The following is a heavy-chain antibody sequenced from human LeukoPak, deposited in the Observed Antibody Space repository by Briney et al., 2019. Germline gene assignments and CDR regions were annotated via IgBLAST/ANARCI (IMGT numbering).Heavy chain of an antibody. CDR1: GFRFSYYE. J-gene: IGHJ4*02. D-gene: IGHD2-2*01. CDR3: AAVGRAGHPGY. Sequence: PGGSLRLSCEASGFRFSYYEMHWVRQAPGKGLEWLSYIRCDGSGIHYAGSVKGRFTISRDNAKNSLYLQMNSLRVEDTAVYYCAAVGRAGHPGYWGQGTLVTVSS. CDR2: IRCDGSGI. V-gene: IGHV3-48*03.